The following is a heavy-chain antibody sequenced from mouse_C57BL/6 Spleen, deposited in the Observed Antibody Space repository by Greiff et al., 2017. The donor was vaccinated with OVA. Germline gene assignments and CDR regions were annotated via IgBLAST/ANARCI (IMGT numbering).Heavy chain of an antibody. CDR1: GYTFTSYW. CDR2: IDPSDSET. Sequence: VQLQQPGAELVRPGSSVKLSCKASGYTFTSYWMHWVKQRPIQGLEWIGNIDPSDSETHYNQKFKDKATLTVDKSSSTAYMQLSSLTSEDSAVYYCARITTVPGFAYWGQGTLVTVSA. D-gene: IGHD1-1*01. V-gene: IGHV1-52*01. CDR3: ARITTVPGFAY. J-gene: IGHJ3*01.